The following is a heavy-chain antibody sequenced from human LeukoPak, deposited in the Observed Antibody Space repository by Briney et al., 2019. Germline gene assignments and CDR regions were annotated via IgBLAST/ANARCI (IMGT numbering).Heavy chain of an antibody. CDR3: ARDTGIIAAAGTPLGY. Sequence: ASVKVSCKASGYTFTSYGISWVRQAPGQGLEWMGWISAYNGNTNYAQKLQGRDTMTTDTSTSTAYMELRSLRSDDTAVYYCARDTGIIAAAGTPLGYWGQGTLVTVSS. CDR2: ISAYNGNT. CDR1: GYTFTSYG. J-gene: IGHJ4*02. D-gene: IGHD6-13*01. V-gene: IGHV1-18*01.